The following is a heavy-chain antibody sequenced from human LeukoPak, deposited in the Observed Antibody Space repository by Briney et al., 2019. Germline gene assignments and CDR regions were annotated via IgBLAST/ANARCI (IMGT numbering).Heavy chain of an antibody. J-gene: IGHJ4*02. CDR2: IYYSGST. Sequence: SETLSLTCTVSGGSISNSYWSWIRQSPGKGLEWIGYIYYSGSTNYNPSLKSRVTISVDTSKNQFSLKLSSVTAADTAVYYCARGAYSYNYPFDYWGQGTLVTVSS. V-gene: IGHV4-59*01. D-gene: IGHD5-18*01. CDR3: ARGAYSYNYPFDY. CDR1: GGSISNSY.